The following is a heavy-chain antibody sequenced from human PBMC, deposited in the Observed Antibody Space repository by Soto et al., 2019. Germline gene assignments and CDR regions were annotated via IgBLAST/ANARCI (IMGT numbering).Heavy chain of an antibody. J-gene: IGHJ3*02. Sequence: GGSLRLSCAASGFTFSSYGMHWVRQAPGKGLEWVAVISYDGSNKYYADSVKGRFTISRDNSKNTLYLQMNSLRAEDTAVYYCAKDEGIWGQGTMVTVSS. CDR2: ISYDGSNK. V-gene: IGHV3-30*18. CDR1: GFTFSSYG. CDR3: AKDEGI.